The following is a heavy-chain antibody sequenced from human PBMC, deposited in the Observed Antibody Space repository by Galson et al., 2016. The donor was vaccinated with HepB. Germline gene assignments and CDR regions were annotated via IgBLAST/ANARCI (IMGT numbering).Heavy chain of an antibody. CDR2: ISSSSSSI. V-gene: IGHV3-48*02. Sequence: SLRLSCAASGFTFSSYTMNWVRQAPGKGLEWVSYISSSSSSIYYADSVKGRFTLSRDNAQNSLYLKMNSLRDEDTAVYYCANQYCSGGSCYSAAPGYWYYDLWARRTLVTVSS. CDR1: GFTFSSYT. D-gene: IGHD2-15*01. CDR3: ANQYCSGGSCYSAAPGYWYYDL. J-gene: IGHJ2*01.